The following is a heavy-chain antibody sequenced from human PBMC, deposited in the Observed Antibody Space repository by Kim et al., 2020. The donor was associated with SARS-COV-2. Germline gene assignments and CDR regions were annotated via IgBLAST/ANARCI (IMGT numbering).Heavy chain of an antibody. CDR3: ARDINGSPDQ. D-gene: IGHD1-26*01. V-gene: IGHV3-72*01. CDR1: GCTFSALY. CDR2: IETKRNKYIT. J-gene: IGHJ4*02. Sequence: GGSLRLSCAASGCTFSALYMAWLRQPPGKGREWVGSIETKRNKYITEYAAYVKGRFTISRDDSTNSLFLQMNSLKPEDTAMYYCARDINGSPDQCGQGNLVTVSS.